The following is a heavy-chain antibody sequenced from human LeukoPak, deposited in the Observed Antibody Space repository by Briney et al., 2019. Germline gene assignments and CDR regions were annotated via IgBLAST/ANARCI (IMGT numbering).Heavy chain of an antibody. J-gene: IGHJ4*02. CDR3: AKETLAYCSSTSCYPL. D-gene: IGHD2-2*01. CDR2: ISYDGSNK. V-gene: IGHV3-30*18. CDR1: GFTFSSYG. Sequence: GGSLRLSCAASGFTFSSYGMHWVRQAPGKGLEWVAVISYDGSNKYYADPVKGRFTISRDNSKNTLYLQMNSLRAEDTAVYYCAKETLAYCSSTSCYPLWGQGTLVTVSS.